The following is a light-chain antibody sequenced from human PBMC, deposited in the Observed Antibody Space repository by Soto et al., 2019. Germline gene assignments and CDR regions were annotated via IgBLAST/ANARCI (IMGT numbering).Light chain of an antibody. V-gene: IGLV1-47*01. J-gene: IGLJ3*02. Sequence: QAVVTQPPSASGTPGQRVTISCSGSSSNIGSNYVYWYQQLPGTAPKLLIYYNSQRPSGVPDRFSGSKSDTSASLAISGLRSEDEAEYYCSAWDDSLRAVMFGGGTKLTVL. CDR3: SAWDDSLRAVM. CDR1: SSNIGSNY. CDR2: YNS.